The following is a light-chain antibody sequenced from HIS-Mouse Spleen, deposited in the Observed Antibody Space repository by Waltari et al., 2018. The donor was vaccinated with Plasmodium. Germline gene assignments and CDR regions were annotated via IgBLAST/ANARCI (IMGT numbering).Light chain of an antibody. CDR1: QDINNY. V-gene: IGKV1-33*01. CDR2: DAS. CDR3: QQYDNLPLT. J-gene: IGKJ4*02. Sequence: DIQMTQSPSSLSASVGDRVTITCQASQDINNYLNCYQQKPGKAPKLLIYDASNLETGVPVRFSGSGSGTEFTFNISSLQPEDIGTYYCQQYDNLPLTFGGGTKVEIK.